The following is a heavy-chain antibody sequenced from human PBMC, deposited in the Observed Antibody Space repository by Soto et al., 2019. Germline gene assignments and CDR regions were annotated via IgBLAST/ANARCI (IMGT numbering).Heavy chain of an antibody. CDR2: IYHSGST. CDR3: ARRGTFMVHWFDP. J-gene: IGHJ5*02. D-gene: IGHD3-10*01. CDR1: SGSISSSNW. V-gene: IGHV4-4*02. Sequence: QVQLQESGPGLVKPSGTLSLTCAVSSGSISSSNWWSWVRQPPGKGLEWIGGIYHSGSTNYNPSLKSRVTISVDKSKNQCSLKLSSVTAADTAVYYCARRGTFMVHWFDPWGQGTLVTVSS.